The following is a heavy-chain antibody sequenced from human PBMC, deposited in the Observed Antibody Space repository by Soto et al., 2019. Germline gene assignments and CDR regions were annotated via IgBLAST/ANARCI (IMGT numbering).Heavy chain of an antibody. D-gene: IGHD6-19*01. V-gene: IGHV4-30-2*01. CDR2: IYHSGST. CDR3: ARESSGWQPYGMDV. Sequence: QLQLQESGSGLVKPSQTLSLTCAVSGGSISSGGYSWSWIRQPPGKGLEWIGYIYHSGSTYYNPSLKSRVTISVDRSKNQYTLKLSSVNAADTAVYYWARESSGWQPYGMDVWGQGTTVTVSS. CDR1: GGSISSGGYS. J-gene: IGHJ6*02.